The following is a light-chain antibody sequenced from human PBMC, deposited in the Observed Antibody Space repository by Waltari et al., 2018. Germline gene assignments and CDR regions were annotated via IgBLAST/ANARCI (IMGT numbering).Light chain of an antibody. V-gene: IGKV4-1*01. Sequence: DIVMTQSPDSLAVSLGERATIDCKSSQSVFYRSDNKNYLAWYQHKPGQPPKLLFYWASTRESGVPDRFSASGSGTYFTLTINILQAEDVAVYYCQQYYRSRTFGQGTKVEIK. CDR2: WAS. J-gene: IGKJ1*01. CDR3: QQYYRSRT. CDR1: QSVFYRSDNKNY.